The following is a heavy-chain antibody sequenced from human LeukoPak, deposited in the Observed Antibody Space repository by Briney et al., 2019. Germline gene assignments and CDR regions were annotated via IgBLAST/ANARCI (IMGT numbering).Heavy chain of an antibody. CDR3: ARTKKLGMSFYFDY. D-gene: IGHD7-27*01. CDR2: IRYDGSNK. V-gene: IGHV3-33*01. J-gene: IGHJ4*02. CDR1: GFTFSSYG. Sequence: GRSLRLSCAASGFTFSSYGMHWVRQAPGKGLEWVAVIRYDGSNKYYADSVKGRFTISRDNSKNTLYLQMNSLRAEDTAVYYCARTKKLGMSFYFDYWGQGTLVTVSS.